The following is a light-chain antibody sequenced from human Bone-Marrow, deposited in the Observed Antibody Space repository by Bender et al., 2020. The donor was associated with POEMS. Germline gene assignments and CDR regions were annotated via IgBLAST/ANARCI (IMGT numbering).Light chain of an antibody. J-gene: IGLJ3*02. CDR3: ATWDDSLNGWV. CDR2: NNS. V-gene: IGLV1-44*01. Sequence: QSVLTQPPSASGTPGQRVTISCSGSSSKFGSYPVNWYQQLPGAAPKLVIFNNSQRPSGVPDRFSGSNSGTSASLALSGLLSDDEADFYSATWDDSLNGWVFGGGTKLTVL. CDR1: SSKFGSYP.